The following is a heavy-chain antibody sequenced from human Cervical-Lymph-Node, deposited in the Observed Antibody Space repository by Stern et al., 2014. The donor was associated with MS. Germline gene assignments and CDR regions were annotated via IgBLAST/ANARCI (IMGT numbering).Heavy chain of an antibody. Sequence: QLVQSGAEVRKPGSSVKVSCKASGGALNTYAIHWVRLAPGQGLEWMGGFIPVFGTPVYAQKFQGRVTIAADESTSTDYMELSSLRSDDTAVYYCTRGASSAAWYRHAVDVWGQGTTVTVSS. CDR2: FIPVFGTP. D-gene: IGHD1-26*01. V-gene: IGHV1-69*01. J-gene: IGHJ6*02. CDR1: GGALNTYA. CDR3: TRGASSAAWYRHAVDV.